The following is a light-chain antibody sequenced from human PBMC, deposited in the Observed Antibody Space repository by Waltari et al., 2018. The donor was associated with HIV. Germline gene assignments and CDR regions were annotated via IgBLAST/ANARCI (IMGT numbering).Light chain of an antibody. J-gene: IGLJ3*02. CDR2: EGI. Sequence: QSALTQPASVSGSPGQSITISCTGTSSDVGNYNLVSWYQQHPGKAPKLMIYEGIKRPSGVSNRISGSKSGNTASLTISGLQAEDEAYYYCCSYGGSSNWVFGGGTKLTVL. CDR3: CSYGGSSNWV. V-gene: IGLV2-23*01. CDR1: SSDVGNYNL.